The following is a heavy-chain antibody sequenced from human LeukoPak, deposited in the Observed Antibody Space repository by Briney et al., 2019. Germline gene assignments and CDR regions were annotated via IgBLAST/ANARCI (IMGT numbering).Heavy chain of an antibody. CDR3: ARLHQLPPRYRSGAFDI. Sequence: EXXKISCKGSGYSVTSYWIGWVRQMPGKGLEWMGIIYPGDSDTRYSPSFQGQVTISADKSISTAYLQWSSLKASDTAMYYCARLHQLPPRYRSGAFDIWGQGTMVTVSS. V-gene: IGHV5-51*01. CDR1: GYSVTSYW. D-gene: IGHD6-13*01. CDR2: IYPGDSDT. J-gene: IGHJ3*02.